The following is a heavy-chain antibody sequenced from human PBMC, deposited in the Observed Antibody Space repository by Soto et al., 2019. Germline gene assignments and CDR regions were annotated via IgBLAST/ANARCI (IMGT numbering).Heavy chain of an antibody. V-gene: IGHV1-18*01. D-gene: IGHD3-10*01. CDR2: ISPYKGNT. CDR3: ARDLDGSGNYYTDY. Sequence: QVQLVQSGAEVKKPGASVKVSCKASGYSFASVGISWVRQAPGPGLEWMGWISPYKGNTYYAQRLQGRVTMTTDTSTSTAYMELMSLRSDDTAIYYCARDLDGSGNYYTDYWGQGTLVTVSS. CDR1: GYSFASVG. J-gene: IGHJ4*02.